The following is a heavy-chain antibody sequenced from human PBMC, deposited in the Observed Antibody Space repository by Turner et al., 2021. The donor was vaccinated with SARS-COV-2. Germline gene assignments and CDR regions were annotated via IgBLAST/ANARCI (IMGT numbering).Heavy chain of an antibody. Sequence: QVQLVQSGADVKKPGASLKVSCKASGYTFTSYGISWVRQAPGQGLEWMGWISAYNGYTNYAQKLQGRVTMTTDTSTSTAYMELRSLRSDDTAVYYCARAYGSGSYGHYYGMDVWGQGTTVTVSS. CDR2: ISAYNGYT. J-gene: IGHJ6*02. CDR1: GYTFTSYG. CDR3: ARAYGSGSYGHYYGMDV. V-gene: IGHV1-18*01. D-gene: IGHD3-10*01.